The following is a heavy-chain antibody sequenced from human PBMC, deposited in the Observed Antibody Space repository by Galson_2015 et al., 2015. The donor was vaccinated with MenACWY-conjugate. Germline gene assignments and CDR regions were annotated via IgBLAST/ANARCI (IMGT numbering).Heavy chain of an antibody. V-gene: IGHV3-23*01. CDR3: AKGVRSGHGYGAFDI. D-gene: IGHD3-3*01. J-gene: IGHJ3*02. Sequence: SLRLSCAISGFTFSDYTMGWVRQAPGKGLEWVSTIIGGGGTTYYADSVKGRFSTSRDNSKNTLDVQMNSLRVEDTAVYYCAKGVRSGHGYGAFDIWGQGTMVTVSS. CDR2: IIGGGGTT. CDR1: GFTFSDYT.